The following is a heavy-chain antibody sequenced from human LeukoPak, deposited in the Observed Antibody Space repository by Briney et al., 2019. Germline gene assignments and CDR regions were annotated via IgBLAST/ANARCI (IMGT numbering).Heavy chain of an antibody. CDR2: IYYSGST. Sequence: SETLSLTCTVSGGSISSGGYYWSWIRQHPGKGLEWIGYIYYSGSTYYNPSLKSRVTISVDTSKNQFSLKLSSVTAADTAVYYCASNYGSGSYYRSLFDYWGQGTLVTVSS. V-gene: IGHV4-31*03. D-gene: IGHD3-10*01. CDR3: ASNYGSGSYYRSLFDY. CDR1: GGSISSGGYY. J-gene: IGHJ4*02.